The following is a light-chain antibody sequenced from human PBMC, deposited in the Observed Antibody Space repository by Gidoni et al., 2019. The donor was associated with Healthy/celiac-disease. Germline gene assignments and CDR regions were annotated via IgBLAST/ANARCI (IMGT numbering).Light chain of an antibody. Sequence: DPMMTQAPDSLSVSLGVRATINCKSSQSILYSSHNKNYLAWYQQHPGQPPKLLIYWASTRESGVPDRFSGSGSGTDFTLTISSLQAEDVAVYYCQQYYSIPLTFGGGTKVEIK. J-gene: IGKJ4*01. CDR3: QQYYSIPLT. CDR2: WAS. V-gene: IGKV4-1*01. CDR1: QSILYSSHNKNY.